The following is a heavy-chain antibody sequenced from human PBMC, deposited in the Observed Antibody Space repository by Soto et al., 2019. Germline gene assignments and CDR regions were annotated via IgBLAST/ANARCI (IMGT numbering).Heavy chain of an antibody. V-gene: IGHV1-69*02. Sequence: QVQLVQSGAEVKKPGSSVKVSCKASGGTFSSYTISWVRQAPGQGLEWMGRIIPILGIANYAQKFQGRVTITADKSTSTAYMELSSLRSEDTAVYYCATRIAVAGPYWYFDLWCRGTLVTVSS. D-gene: IGHD6-19*01. J-gene: IGHJ2*01. CDR1: GGTFSSYT. CDR3: ATRIAVAGPYWYFDL. CDR2: IIPILGIA.